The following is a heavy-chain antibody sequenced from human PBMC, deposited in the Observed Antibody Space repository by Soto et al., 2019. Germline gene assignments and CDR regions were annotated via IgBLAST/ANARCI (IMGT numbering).Heavy chain of an antibody. D-gene: IGHD5-12*01. J-gene: IGHJ4*02. CDR1: GGSISSYY. V-gene: IGHV4-59*12. CDR2: IYYWGST. Sequence: QVQLQESGPGLVKPSETLSLPCTVSGGSISSYYWSWIRQPPGKGLEWIGFIYYWGSTNYSPSLKSRVTISLDTSKIQFSLRRSSVTAADTAVYYGARELRDGYNGRGYWGKGTLVTVSS. CDR3: ARELRDGYNGRGY.